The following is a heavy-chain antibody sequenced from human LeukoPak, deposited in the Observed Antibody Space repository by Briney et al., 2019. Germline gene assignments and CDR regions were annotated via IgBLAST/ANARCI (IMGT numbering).Heavy chain of an antibody. V-gene: IGHV4-4*07. CDR2: IYTSGNT. CDR3: ARDGYYYDSSGYYF. CDR1: GGSISNYY. Sequence: NPSETLSLTCTVSGGSISNYYWSWIRQPAGKGLEWIGHIYTSGNTNYNPSLKSRVTMSVDTSKNQFSLKLRSVTAADTAVYYCARDGYYYDSSGYYFWGQGTLVTVSS. J-gene: IGHJ4*02. D-gene: IGHD3-22*01.